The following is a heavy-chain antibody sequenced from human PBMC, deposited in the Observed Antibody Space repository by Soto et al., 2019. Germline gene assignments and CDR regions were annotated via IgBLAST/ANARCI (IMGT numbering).Heavy chain of an antibody. CDR1: GGTFSSYA. CDR2: IIPIFGTA. J-gene: IGHJ6*02. V-gene: IGHV1-69*01. Sequence: QVQLVQSGAEVMKPGSSVKVSCKASGGTFSSYAISWVRQAPGQGLEWMGGIIPIFGTANYAQKFQGRFTITAGESTSTAYMELSRLRSEDTVVYYCGRRYYDILLGIYYYYGMDVWGQGTTGTVSS. CDR3: GRRYYDILLGIYYYYGMDV. D-gene: IGHD3-9*01.